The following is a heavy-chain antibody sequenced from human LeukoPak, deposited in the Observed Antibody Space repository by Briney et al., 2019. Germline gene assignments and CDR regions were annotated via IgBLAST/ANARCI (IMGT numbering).Heavy chain of an antibody. CDR1: GGTFSSYA. Sequence: VKVSCKASGGTFSSYAISWVRQAPGQGLEWMGGIIPIFGTPNYAQNFQGRVTITADTSTNTAYMELSSLRSGDTAVYYCARGDTLYGSSAHAGYWGQGTLVTVSS. CDR2: IIPIFGTP. V-gene: IGHV1-69*06. J-gene: IGHJ4*02. D-gene: IGHD6-13*01. CDR3: ARGDTLYGSSAHAGY.